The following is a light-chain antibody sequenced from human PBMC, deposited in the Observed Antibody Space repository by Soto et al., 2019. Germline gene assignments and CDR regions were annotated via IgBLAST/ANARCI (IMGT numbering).Light chain of an antibody. CDR1: QSVSSS. J-gene: IGKJ4*01. Sequence: EIVLTQSPGTLSLSPGERATLSCRASQSVSSSLACYQQKPGQAPRLLIYGASSRATGIPDRFSGSGSGTDFTLTISRLEPEDFAVYYCQQYGSSPALTFGGGTKVEIK. CDR2: GAS. V-gene: IGKV3-20*01. CDR3: QQYGSSPALT.